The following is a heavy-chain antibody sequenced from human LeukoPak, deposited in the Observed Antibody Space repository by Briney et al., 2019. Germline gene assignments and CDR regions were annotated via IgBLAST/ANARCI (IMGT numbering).Heavy chain of an antibody. J-gene: IGHJ4*02. V-gene: IGHV1-18*01. CDR2: ISAYNGNT. CDR3: ARYARTTRDY. Sequence: ASVKVSCKASGYTFTSYGISWVRQAPGQGLEWMGWISAYNGNTNYAQKFQGRVTMTRDTSISTAYMELSRLRSDDTAVYYCARYARTTRDYWGQGTLVTVSS. D-gene: IGHD2-15*01. CDR1: GYTFTSYG.